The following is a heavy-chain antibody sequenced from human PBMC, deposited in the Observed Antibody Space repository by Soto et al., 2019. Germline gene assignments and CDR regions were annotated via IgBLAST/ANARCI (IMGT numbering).Heavy chain of an antibody. D-gene: IGHD4-17*01. V-gene: IGHV5-51*01. J-gene: IGHJ3*02. CDR2: IYPGDSDT. Sequence: GESLKISCMGSGYSFTSYWIGWVRQMPGKGLEWMGIIYPGDSDTRYSPSFQGQVTISADKSISTAYLQWSSLKASDTAMYYCARSLYGGNAGDAFDIWGQGTMVTVSS. CDR3: ARSLYGGNAGDAFDI. CDR1: GYSFTSYW.